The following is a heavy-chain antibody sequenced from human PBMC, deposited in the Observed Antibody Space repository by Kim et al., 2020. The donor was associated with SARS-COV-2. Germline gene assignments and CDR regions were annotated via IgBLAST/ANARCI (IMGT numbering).Heavy chain of an antibody. CDR3: ARDKSPGADYYDSSGYSNNWFDP. CDR1: GYTFTGYY. J-gene: IGHJ5*02. D-gene: IGHD3-22*01. V-gene: IGHV1-2*02. Sequence: ASVKVSCKASGYTFTGYYMHWVRQAPGQGLEWMGWINPNSGGTNYAQKFQGRVTMTRDTSISTAYMELSRLRSDDTAVYYCARDKSPGADYYDSSGYSNNWFDPWGQGTLVTVSS. CDR2: INPNSGGT.